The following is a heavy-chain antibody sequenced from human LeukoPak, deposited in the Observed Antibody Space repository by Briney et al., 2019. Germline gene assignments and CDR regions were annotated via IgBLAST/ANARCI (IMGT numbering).Heavy chain of an antibody. Sequence: GGSLRLSCAASGFTVSSKYMSWVRQDPGKGLEWVSVIYSGGTTYYADSVKGRFTISRDNSKNTLYLQMNSLRAEDTAVYYCVRGMTAAGILDYWGQGTPVTVSS. V-gene: IGHV3-53*01. CDR1: GFTVSSKY. D-gene: IGHD6-13*01. CDR2: IYSGGTT. J-gene: IGHJ4*02. CDR3: VRGMTAAGILDY.